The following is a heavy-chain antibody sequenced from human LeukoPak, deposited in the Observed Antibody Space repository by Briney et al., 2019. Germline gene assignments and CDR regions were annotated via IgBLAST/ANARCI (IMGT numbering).Heavy chain of an antibody. CDR3: AKTYDNQLLWGGWFDP. J-gene: IGHJ5*02. V-gene: IGHV3-9*01. CDR1: GFTFDDYA. Sequence: GGSLRLSCAASGFTFDDYAMHWVRHAPGKGLEWVSGISWNSGSIVYADSVKGRFTISRDNAKNSLYLQVNSLRAEDTALYYCAKTYDNQLLWGGWFDPWGQGTLVTVSS. D-gene: IGHD2-2*01. CDR2: ISWNSGSI.